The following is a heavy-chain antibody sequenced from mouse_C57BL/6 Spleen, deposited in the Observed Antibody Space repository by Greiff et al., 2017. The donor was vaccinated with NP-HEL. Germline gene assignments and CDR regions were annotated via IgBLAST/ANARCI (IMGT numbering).Heavy chain of an antibody. D-gene: IGHD4-1*01. CDR2: INPNNGGT. CDR3: ARNPASGTYYDMDY. J-gene: IGHJ4*01. CDR1: GYTFTDYN. Sequence: EVQLQQSGPELVKPGASVKMSCKASGYTFTDYNMHWVKQSHGKSLEWIGYINPNNGGTSYNQKFKGKATLTVNKSSSTAYMELRSLTSEDSAVYYCARNPASGTYYDMDYWGQGTSVTVSS. V-gene: IGHV1-22*01.